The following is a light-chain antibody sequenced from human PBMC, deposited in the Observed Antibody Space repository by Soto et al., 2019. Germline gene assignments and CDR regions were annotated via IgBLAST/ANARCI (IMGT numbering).Light chain of an antibody. CDR1: QDIRND. CDR3: LQDYIYPWT. CDR2: AAS. V-gene: IGKV1-6*01. J-gene: IGKJ1*01. Sequence: AIQVTQSPSSLSASVGDRVTITCRASQDIRNDLGWYQQKPGKAPKLLIYAASSLQSGVPSRVSGSGSGTDFTLPISSLQPEDFATYYCLQDYIYPWTFGQGTKVEIK.